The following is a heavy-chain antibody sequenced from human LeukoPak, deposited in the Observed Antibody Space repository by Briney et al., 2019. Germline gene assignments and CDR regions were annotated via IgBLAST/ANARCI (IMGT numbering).Heavy chain of an antibody. CDR3: AKQRRIRGYSYGFDP. CDR2: ISGSGGST. Sequence: AGGSLRLSRAASGLTFSSYAMSWVRQAPGKGLEWVSAISGSGGSTYYADSVKGRFTISRDNSKNTLYLQMNSLRAEDTAVYYCAKQRRIRGYSYGFDPWGQGTLVTVSS. J-gene: IGHJ5*02. V-gene: IGHV3-23*01. CDR1: GLTFSSYA. D-gene: IGHD5-18*01.